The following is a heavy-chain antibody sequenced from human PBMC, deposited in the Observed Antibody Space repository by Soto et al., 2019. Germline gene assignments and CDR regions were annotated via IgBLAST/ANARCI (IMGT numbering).Heavy chain of an antibody. Sequence: PSETLSLTCAVSGGSISSGGYSWSWIRQPPGKGLEWIGYIYHSGSTYYNPSLKSRVTISVDRSKNQFSLKLSSVTAADTAVYYCARGSEAAAGNFDYWGQGTLVTVSS. CDR3: ARGSEAAAGNFDY. V-gene: IGHV4-30-2*01. CDR1: GGSISSGGYS. D-gene: IGHD6-13*01. CDR2: IYHSGST. J-gene: IGHJ4*02.